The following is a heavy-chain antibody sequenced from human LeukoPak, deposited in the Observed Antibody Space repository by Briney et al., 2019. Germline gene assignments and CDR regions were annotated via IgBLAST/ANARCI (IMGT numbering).Heavy chain of an antibody. CDR2: IYYSGST. D-gene: IGHD5-24*01. Sequence: PSETLSLTCTVSGGSISSGDNYWSWIRQPPGKGLEWIGYIYYSGSTYYNPSLKSRVTISVDTSKNQFSLKLSSVTAADTAVYYCARVAVEMATYFDYWGQGTLVTVSS. CDR1: GGSISSGDNY. V-gene: IGHV4-30-4*02. CDR3: ARVAVEMATYFDY. J-gene: IGHJ4*02.